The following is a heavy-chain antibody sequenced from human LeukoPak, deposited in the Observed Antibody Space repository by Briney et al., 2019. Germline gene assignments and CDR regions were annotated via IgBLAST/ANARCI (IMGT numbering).Heavy chain of an antibody. Sequence: GGSLRLSCAASGFTFSNYGMHWVRQAPGKGLEWVSIISYDGNRKYYEDSVRGRFTISRDNSKNTVDLQMDSLRVDDTAVYYCARDLNAAKNGLHHGADCWGQGSLVTVSS. J-gene: IGHJ4*02. CDR1: GFTFSNYG. CDR3: ARDLNAAKNGLHHGADC. V-gene: IGHV3-33*01. D-gene: IGHD6-13*01. CDR2: ISYDGNRK.